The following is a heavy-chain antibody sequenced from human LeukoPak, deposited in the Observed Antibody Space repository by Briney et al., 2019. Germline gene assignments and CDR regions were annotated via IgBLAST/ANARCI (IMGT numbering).Heavy chain of an antibody. V-gene: IGHV1-69*05. Sequence: GASVKVSCEASGGTFSSYAISWVRQAPGQGLEWMGGIIPIFGTANYAQKFQGRVTMTRDMSTSTVYMELSSLRSEDTAVYYCARARKITMIVVVPNFVYWGQGTLVTVSS. CDR3: ARARKITMIVVVPNFVY. CDR2: IIPIFGTA. J-gene: IGHJ4*02. D-gene: IGHD3-22*01. CDR1: GGTFSSYA.